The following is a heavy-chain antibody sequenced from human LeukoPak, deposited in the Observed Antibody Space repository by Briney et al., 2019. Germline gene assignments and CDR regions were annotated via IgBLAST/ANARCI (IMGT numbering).Heavy chain of an antibody. CDR3: ATARYSSGWYYFDY. Sequence: GGSLRLSCAASGFTFSSYAMSWVRQAPGKGLELVSAISGSGGSTYYADSVKGRFTISRDNSKNTLYLQMNSPRAEDTAVYYCATARYSSGWYYFDYWGQGTLVTVSS. CDR2: ISGSGGST. J-gene: IGHJ4*02. D-gene: IGHD6-19*01. CDR1: GFTFSSYA. V-gene: IGHV3-23*01.